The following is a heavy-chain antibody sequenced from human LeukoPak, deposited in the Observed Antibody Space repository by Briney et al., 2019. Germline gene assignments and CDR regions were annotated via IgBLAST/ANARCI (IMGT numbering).Heavy chain of an antibody. CDR3: ARDPPTTDDY. J-gene: IGHJ4*02. D-gene: IGHD4-17*01. Sequence: GSLRLSCAASGFTFSSYSMNWVRQPPGKGLEWIGSIYYSGSTYYNPSLKSRVTISVDTSKNQFSLKLSSVTAADTAVYYCARDPPTTDDYWGQGTLVTVSS. CDR2: IYYSGST. V-gene: IGHV4-39*07. CDR1: GFTFSSYS.